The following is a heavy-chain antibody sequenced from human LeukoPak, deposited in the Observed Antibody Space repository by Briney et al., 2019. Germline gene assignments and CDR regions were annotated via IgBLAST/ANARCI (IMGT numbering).Heavy chain of an antibody. D-gene: IGHD5-18*01. V-gene: IGHV3-21*01. Sequence: GGSLRLSCAASGFTFSRFAMSWVRQAQGKGLEWVSSISSSSSYIYYADSVKGRFTVSRDNAKKSLCLQMNSLRAEDTAVYYCARDRGVALQLWTDLDYWGQGTLVTVSS. CDR2: ISSSSSYI. J-gene: IGHJ4*02. CDR1: GFTFSRFA. CDR3: ARDRGVALQLWTDLDY.